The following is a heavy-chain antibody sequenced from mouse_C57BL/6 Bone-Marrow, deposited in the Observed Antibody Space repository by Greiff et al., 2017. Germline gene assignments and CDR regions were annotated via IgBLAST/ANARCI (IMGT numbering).Heavy chain of an antibody. D-gene: IGHD1-1*01. CDR3: AVITTVVATGAMDY. CDR1: GYTFTDYY. CDR2: IYPGSGNP. J-gene: IGHJ4*01. V-gene: IGHV1-76*01. Sequence: QVQLQQSGAELVRPGASVKLSCKASGYTFTDYYINWVKQRPGQGLEWIARIYPGSGNPYYNEKFKGKATLTAEKSSSTAYMQLSSLTSEDSAGYFCAVITTVVATGAMDYWGQGTSVTVSS.